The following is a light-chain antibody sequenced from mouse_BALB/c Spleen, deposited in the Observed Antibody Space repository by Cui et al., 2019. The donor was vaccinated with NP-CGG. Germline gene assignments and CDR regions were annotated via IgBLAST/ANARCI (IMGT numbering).Light chain of an antibody. CDR2: GTS. CDR3: QQWSGYPLT. V-gene: IGKV4-51*01. J-gene: IGKJ5*01. Sequence: ENVLTQPPAIMAASLGEKVTMTCSASSSVSSSYLHWYQQKSGTSPKLWILGTSNLASGVPVRLSGSGAGISYSLTISSMEAENDATYYCQQWSGYPLTFGAGTKLELK. CDR1: SSVSSSY.